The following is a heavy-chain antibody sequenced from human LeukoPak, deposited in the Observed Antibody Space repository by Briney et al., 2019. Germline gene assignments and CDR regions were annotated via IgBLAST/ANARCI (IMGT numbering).Heavy chain of an antibody. V-gene: IGHV3-48*02. Sequence: GGSLRLSCAASGFTFSSYSMYWVRQAPGKGLEWVSYISSSSSTIYYADSVKGRFTISRDNAKNSLYLQMNSLRDEDTAVYYCAYCGGDCETVYYYYGMDVWGQGTTVTVSS. CDR1: GFTFSSYS. D-gene: IGHD2-21*02. CDR2: ISSSSSTI. CDR3: AYCGGDCETVYYYYGMDV. J-gene: IGHJ6*02.